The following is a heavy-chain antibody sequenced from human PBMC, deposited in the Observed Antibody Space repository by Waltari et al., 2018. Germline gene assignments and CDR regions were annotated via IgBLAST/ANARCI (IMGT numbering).Heavy chain of an antibody. CDR2: IYYSGST. J-gene: IGHJ6*03. Sequence: QVQLQESGPGLVKPSETLSLTCTVSGGSISSYYWSWIRQPPGKGLEWIGYIYYSGSTNYNPSLKSRVTISVDTSKNQFSLKLSSVTAADTAVYYCAREYYYDSSGYSHYYYYYMDVWGKGTTVTVSS. CDR3: AREYYYDSSGYSHYYYYYMDV. D-gene: IGHD3-22*01. CDR1: GGSISSYY. V-gene: IGHV4-59*01.